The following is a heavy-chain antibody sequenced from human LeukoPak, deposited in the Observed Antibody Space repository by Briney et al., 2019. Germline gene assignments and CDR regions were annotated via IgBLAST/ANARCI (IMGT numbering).Heavy chain of an antibody. J-gene: IGHJ6*03. CDR3: ARVYSSGWYYYYYMDV. D-gene: IGHD6-19*01. CDR2: INHSGST. Sequence: SETLSLTCAVYGGSFSGYYWSWIRQPPGKGLEWIGEINHSGSTYYNPSLKSRVTISVDTSKYQFSLKLSSVTAADTAVYYCARVYSSGWYYYYYMDVWGKGTTVTVSS. CDR1: GGSFSGYY. V-gene: IGHV4-34*01.